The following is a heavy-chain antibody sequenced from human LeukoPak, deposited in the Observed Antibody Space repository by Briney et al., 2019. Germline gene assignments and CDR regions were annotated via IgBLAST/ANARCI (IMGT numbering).Heavy chain of an antibody. Sequence: PGGSLRLSCAASGFTFSSYWMGWVRQAPGKGLEWVANIKPDGSEKRYVDSVKGRLTIARDNAKNSLFLQMNSLRAEDTAVYYCARGDYYGSGSYYHDAFDIWGQGTMVTVSS. V-gene: IGHV3-7*03. J-gene: IGHJ3*02. CDR3: ARGDYYGSGSYYHDAFDI. CDR2: IKPDGSEK. CDR1: GFTFSSYW. D-gene: IGHD3-10*01.